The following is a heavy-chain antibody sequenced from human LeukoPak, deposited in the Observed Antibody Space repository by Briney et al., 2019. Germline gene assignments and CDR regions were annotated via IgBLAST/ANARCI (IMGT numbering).Heavy chain of an antibody. CDR1: GFTFSSYS. CDR2: ISSSSSYI. D-gene: IGHD6-13*01. J-gene: IGHJ4*02. CDR3: ARVSKQLAFDC. V-gene: IGHV3-21*01. Sequence: GGSLRLSCAASGFTFSSYSMNWVRQAPGKGLEWVSSISSSSSYIYYADSVKGRFTISRDNAKNSLYLQMNSLRAEDTAVYYCARVSKQLAFDCWGQGTLVTVSS.